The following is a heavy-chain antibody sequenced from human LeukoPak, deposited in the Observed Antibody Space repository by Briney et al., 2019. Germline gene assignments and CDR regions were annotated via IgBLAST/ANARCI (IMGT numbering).Heavy chain of an antibody. V-gene: IGHV3-74*01. CDR1: GFTFSSYW. CDR2: INSDGSSK. CDR3: ARDLCSGGSCYPDYYYGMDV. Sequence: PGGSLRLSCAASGFTFSSYWMHWVRQAPGKGLVWVSRINSDGSSKSYADSVKGRFTISRDNAKNTLYLQMNSLRAEDTAVYYCARDLCSGGSCYPDYYYGMDVWGQGTMVTVSS. D-gene: IGHD2-15*01. J-gene: IGHJ6*02.